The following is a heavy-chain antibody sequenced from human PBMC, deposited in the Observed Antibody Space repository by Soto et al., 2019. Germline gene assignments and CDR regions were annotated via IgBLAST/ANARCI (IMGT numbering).Heavy chain of an antibody. J-gene: IGHJ5*02. D-gene: IGHD3-16*01. CDR1: GLPFSASG. Sequence: QAQLVESGGGVVQPGRSLRLSCAASGLPFSASGMHWVRQAPGKGLEWVAMIWSDGSKEYYADSVKGRFTITRDNSKNMIFLQMDSLRAEDTAVYYCARDKGVTCLDTWGQGNMLTVSS. CDR3: ARDKGVTCLDT. V-gene: IGHV3-33*01. CDR2: IWSDGSKE.